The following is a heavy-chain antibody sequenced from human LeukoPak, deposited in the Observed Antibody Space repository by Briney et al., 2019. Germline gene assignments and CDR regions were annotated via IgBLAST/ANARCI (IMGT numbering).Heavy chain of an antibody. Sequence: GASVKVSCKASGYTFTGYYMHWVRQAPGQGLEWMGWINPNSGGTNYAQKFQGRVTMTRDTSISTAYMELSRLRSDDTAVYYCARAPHIVVVVAATYTFDYWGQGTLVTVSS. CDR1: GYTFTGYY. CDR3: ARAPHIVVVVAATYTFDY. V-gene: IGHV1-2*02. J-gene: IGHJ4*02. D-gene: IGHD2-15*01. CDR2: INPNSGGT.